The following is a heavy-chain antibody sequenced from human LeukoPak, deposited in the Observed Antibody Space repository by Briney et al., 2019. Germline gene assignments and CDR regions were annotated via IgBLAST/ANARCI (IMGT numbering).Heavy chain of an antibody. CDR1: GGSISSYY. V-gene: IGHV4-59*01. CDR2: IYYTGAT. Sequence: SETLSLTCSVSGGSISSYYWSWIRQPPGKGLEWIGYIYYTGATYYNPSLESRVTVSIDTSKRQLSLELRSVTAADTAVYFCARDRRESSKPNDAFDIWGQGTMVTVPS. D-gene: IGHD4-11*01. J-gene: IGHJ3*02. CDR3: ARDRRESSKPNDAFDI.